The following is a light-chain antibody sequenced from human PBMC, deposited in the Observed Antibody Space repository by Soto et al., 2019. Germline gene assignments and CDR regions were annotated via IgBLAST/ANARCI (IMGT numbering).Light chain of an antibody. CDR3: CSYAGSDTLL. V-gene: IGLV2-11*01. CDR2: DVA. Sequence: QSVLTQPRAVSGSPGQTVTISCTGSSSDVGSSNYMSWYQQHPGEAPKLVIYDVAQRPSGVPDRLSGSRSGKTASLTISGLQPDDEADYYCCSYAGSDTLLFGSGTKVTVL. J-gene: IGLJ1*01. CDR1: SSDVGSSNY.